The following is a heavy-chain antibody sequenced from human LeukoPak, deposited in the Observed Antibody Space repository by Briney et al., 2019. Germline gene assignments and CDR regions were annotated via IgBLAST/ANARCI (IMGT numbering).Heavy chain of an antibody. Sequence: ASVKVSCKVVEYSFTGYHLHWMRQAPGHGLEWMGGINPNTGHPVYAYKFQGRVTITRDTSASTAYMELSSLRSEDTAVYYCARDTDSSGYYPNWFDPWGQGTLVTVSS. J-gene: IGHJ5*02. D-gene: IGHD3-22*01. V-gene: IGHV1-2*02. CDR3: ARDTDSSGYYPNWFDP. CDR2: INPNTGHP. CDR1: EYSFTGYH.